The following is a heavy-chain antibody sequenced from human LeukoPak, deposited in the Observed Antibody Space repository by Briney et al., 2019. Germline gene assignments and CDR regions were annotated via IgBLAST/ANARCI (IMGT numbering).Heavy chain of an antibody. CDR1: GSTFSSYA. CDR2: ISGSGGST. Sequence: PGGSLRLSCAASGSTFSSYAMSWVRQAPGKGLEWVSAISGSGGSTYYADSVKGRFTISRDNSKNTLYLQMNSLRAEDTAVYYCARTSYGSGSYPFHFDYWGQGTLVTVSS. V-gene: IGHV3-23*01. CDR3: ARTSYGSGSYPFHFDY. J-gene: IGHJ4*02. D-gene: IGHD3-10*01.